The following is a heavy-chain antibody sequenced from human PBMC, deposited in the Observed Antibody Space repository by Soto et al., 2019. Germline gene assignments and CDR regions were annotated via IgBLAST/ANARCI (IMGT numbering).Heavy chain of an antibody. V-gene: IGHV1-69*12. CDR2: SIPMFGTA. Sequence: QVQLVQSGAEVKKPGSSVKVSCKASGGTFSSYVISWVRQAPGQGLEWMGGSIPMFGTANYAQKLQGRVTITADESTRTAYMELSSLRSEDTAVYYCAGSYYYGSGSFLLYYGMDVWGQGTTVTVSS. CDR3: AGSYYYGSGSFLLYYGMDV. J-gene: IGHJ6*02. CDR1: GGTFSSYV. D-gene: IGHD3-10*01.